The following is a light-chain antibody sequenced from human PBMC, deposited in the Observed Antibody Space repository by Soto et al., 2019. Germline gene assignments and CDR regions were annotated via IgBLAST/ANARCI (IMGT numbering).Light chain of an antibody. J-gene: IGKJ1*01. CDR1: ETVRTF. CDR2: GAS. Sequence: VLTQSPATLSLSPGERATLSCRASETVRTFVDWYQQKPGQAPRLLIYGASNRATDIPARFSGSGSGTDFTLNISNLEPEDFAVYYCQQHSHWPPWTFGQGTRVEIK. V-gene: IGKV3-11*01. CDR3: QQHSHWPPWT.